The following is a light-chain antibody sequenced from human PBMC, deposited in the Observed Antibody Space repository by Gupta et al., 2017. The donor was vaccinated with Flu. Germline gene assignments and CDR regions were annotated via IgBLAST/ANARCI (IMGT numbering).Light chain of an antibody. V-gene: IGKV1-39*01. CDR3: QQKDKAPWT. Sequence: DIQMTQSPSSLSASVGDRVTISCRASQTITRFLNWYQKRPGMAPQLLIYAAARLQRGVPSRSSGSESQRDMSLIINRLPPKDSAPYFTQQKDKAPWTFGQGTKVEIK. CDR2: AAA. J-gene: IGKJ1*01. CDR1: QTITRF.